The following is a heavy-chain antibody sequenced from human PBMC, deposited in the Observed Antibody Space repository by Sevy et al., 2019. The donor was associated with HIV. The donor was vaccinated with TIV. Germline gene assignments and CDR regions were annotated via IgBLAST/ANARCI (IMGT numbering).Heavy chain of an antibody. Sequence: ASVKVSCKASGYTFTSYAMHWVRQAPGQRLEWMGWINAGNGNTKYSQKFQGRVTITRDTSASTAYLGLSSLRSEDTAVYYCARGYCSSTSCYAGDYYYYGMDVWGQGTTVTVSS. J-gene: IGHJ6*02. CDR1: GYTFTSYA. D-gene: IGHD2-2*01. CDR3: ARGYCSSTSCYAGDYYYYGMDV. CDR2: INAGNGNT. V-gene: IGHV1-3*01.